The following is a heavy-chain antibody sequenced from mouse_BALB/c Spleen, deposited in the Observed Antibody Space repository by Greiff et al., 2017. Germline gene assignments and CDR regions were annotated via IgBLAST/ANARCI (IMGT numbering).Heavy chain of an antibody. J-gene: IGHJ2*01. D-gene: IGHD1-1*01. V-gene: IGHV1-80*01. CDR3: ARSPTVVRLFDY. Sequence: QVQLQQSGAELVRPGSSVKISCKASGYAFSSYWMNWVKQRPGQGLEWIGQIYPGDGDTNYNGKFKGKATLTADKSSSTAYMQLSSLTSEDSAVYFCARSPTVVRLFDYWGQGTTLTVSS. CDR2: IYPGDGDT. CDR1: GYAFSSYW.